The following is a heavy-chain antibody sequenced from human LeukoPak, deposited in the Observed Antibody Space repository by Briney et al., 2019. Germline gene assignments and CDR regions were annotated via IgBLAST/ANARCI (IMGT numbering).Heavy chain of an antibody. J-gene: IGHJ4*02. CDR1: GYSISSGYY. Sequence: SETLSLTCTVSGYSISSGYYWGWIRQPPGKGLEWIGSIYHSGSTYYNPSLKSRVTISVDTSKNQFSLKLSSVTAADTAVYYCARHRKTYYYGSGSLGYFDYWGQGTLVTVSS. CDR2: IYHSGST. V-gene: IGHV4-38-2*02. CDR3: ARHRKTYYYGSGSLGYFDY. D-gene: IGHD3-10*01.